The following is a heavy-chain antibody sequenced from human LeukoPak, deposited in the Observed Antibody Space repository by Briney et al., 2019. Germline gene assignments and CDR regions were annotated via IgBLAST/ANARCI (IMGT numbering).Heavy chain of an antibody. CDR2: ISGSGGST. CDR1: GFTFSSYG. D-gene: IGHD3-22*01. Sequence: GGTLRLSCAASGFTFSSYGMSWVRQAPGKGLEWVSAISGSGGSTYYADSVKGRFTISRDNSKNTLYLQMNSLRAEDTAVYYCAKHYDSSGPFDYWGQGTLATVSS. CDR3: AKHYDSSGPFDY. J-gene: IGHJ4*02. V-gene: IGHV3-23*01.